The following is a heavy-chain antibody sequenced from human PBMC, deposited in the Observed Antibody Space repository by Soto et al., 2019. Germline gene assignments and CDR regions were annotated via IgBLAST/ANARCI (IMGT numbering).Heavy chain of an antibody. Sequence: QVQLQESGPGLVKSSQTLSLTCTVSGGSVSGGVYYWNWIRQHPEKGLEWIGYIYYSGSTYYNPSLRSRVTISADTSKNQFSLKLSSVTVADTAVYYCARSSVAGAGYFQHWGQGTQVIVSS. CDR2: IYYSGST. V-gene: IGHV4-31*03. CDR3: ARSSVAGAGYFQH. CDR1: GGSVSGGVYY. D-gene: IGHD6-19*01. J-gene: IGHJ1*01.